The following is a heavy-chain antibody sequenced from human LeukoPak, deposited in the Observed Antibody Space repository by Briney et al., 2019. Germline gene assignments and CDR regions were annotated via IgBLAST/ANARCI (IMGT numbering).Heavy chain of an antibody. CDR2: IRGDGET. D-gene: IGHD1-1*01. CDR3: AGASWVSNDDAVW. V-gene: IGHV3-23*01. CDR1: VFSFSNYA. J-gene: IGHJ4*02. Sequence: GGSVRLSCASSVFSFSNYAMSWVRQAPARGREWVSGIRGDGETFYAYSVQGRFTLTRDDSRNPVYLQLNDFGVEETAIYYSAGASWVSNDDAVWWGQGTQVTASS.